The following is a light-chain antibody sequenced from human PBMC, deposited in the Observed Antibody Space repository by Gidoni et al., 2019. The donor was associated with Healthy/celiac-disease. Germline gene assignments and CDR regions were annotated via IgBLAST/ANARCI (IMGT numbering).Light chain of an antibody. J-gene: IGKJ2*01. Sequence: DIQMTQSPSTLSASVGDRVTITCRASQSISSWLAWYQQKPGKAPKLLIYKASSLESGAPSRFSGSGSGTEFTLTISSLQPDDFATYYCQQYNSYSYTFXQXTKLXIK. V-gene: IGKV1-5*03. CDR2: KAS. CDR1: QSISSW. CDR3: QQYNSYSYT.